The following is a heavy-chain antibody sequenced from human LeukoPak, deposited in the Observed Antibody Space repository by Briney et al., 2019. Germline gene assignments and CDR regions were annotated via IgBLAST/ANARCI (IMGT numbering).Heavy chain of an antibody. CDR2: ISSRGTTT. V-gene: IGHV3-11*01. CDR3: ARDRGSNNYFDQ. D-gene: IGHD2-2*01. J-gene: IGHJ4*02. Sequence: PGGSLRLSRLASGFTFRDYYMTWIRQAPGKGLEWISFISSRGTTTDYADSVKGRFTISRDNANSTLFLQMDSLRAEDTAVYYCARDRGSNNYFDQWGQGTLVTVSS. CDR1: GFTFRDYY.